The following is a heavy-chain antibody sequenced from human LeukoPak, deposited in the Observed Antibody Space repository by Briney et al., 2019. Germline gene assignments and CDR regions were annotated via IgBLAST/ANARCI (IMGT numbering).Heavy chain of an antibody. CDR1: GYSISSGYY. CDR2: ISGSGGST. CDR3: AKDPPQNAFDI. V-gene: IGHV3-23*01. Sequence: ETLSLTCTVSGYSISSGYYWGWIRQAPGKGLEWVSAISGSGGSTYYADSVKGRFTISRDNSKNTLYLQMNSLRAEDTAVYYCAKDPPQNAFDIWGQGTMVTVSS. J-gene: IGHJ3*02.